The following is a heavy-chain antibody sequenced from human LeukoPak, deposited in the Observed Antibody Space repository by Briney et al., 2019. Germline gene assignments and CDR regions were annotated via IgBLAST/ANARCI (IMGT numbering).Heavy chain of an antibody. CDR3: AKDSELRWSQGGFDY. V-gene: IGHV1-2*02. D-gene: IGHD3-10*01. Sequence: VASVNVSCKSSVYTFTVYYMHWMRQARGQGLEGMGWINLKCCEKKYAQKLRRRVTLNGDASMDTAHVELEGLRLCDTAAYYCAKDSELRWSQGGFDYWGQGTLLTVSS. CDR1: VYTFTVYY. J-gene: IGHJ4*02. CDR2: INLKCCEK.